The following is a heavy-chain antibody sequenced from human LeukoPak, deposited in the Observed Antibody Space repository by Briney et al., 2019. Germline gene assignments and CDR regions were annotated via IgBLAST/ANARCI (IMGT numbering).Heavy chain of an antibody. Sequence: PGGSLRLSCAASGFTFSSYAMSWVRQAPGKGLEWVSAITGSGSSTYYADSVKGRFTISRDNSKNTLYLQMNSLRAEDTAVYYCATKGGTVTTYYYYYMDVWGKGTTVTVSS. CDR3: ATKGGTVTTYYYYYMDV. D-gene: IGHD4-11*01. CDR1: GFTFSSYA. CDR2: ITGSGSST. J-gene: IGHJ6*03. V-gene: IGHV3-23*01.